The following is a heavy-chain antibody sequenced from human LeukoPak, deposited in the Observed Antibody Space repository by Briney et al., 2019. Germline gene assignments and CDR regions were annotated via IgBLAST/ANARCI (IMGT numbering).Heavy chain of an antibody. CDR3: AKNGGRGAYCSGGTCYPYYYYYMDV. CDR2: STTGGTT. D-gene: IGHD2-15*01. V-gene: IGHV3-23*01. J-gene: IGHJ6*03. Sequence: STTGGTTYYADSVRGRLTISRDNSRNTLYLQMNSLRAEDTAIYYCAKNGGRGAYCSGGTCYPYYYYYMDVWGKGTTVTISS.